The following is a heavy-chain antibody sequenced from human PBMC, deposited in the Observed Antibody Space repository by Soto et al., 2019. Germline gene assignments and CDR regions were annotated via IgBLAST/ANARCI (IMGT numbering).Heavy chain of an antibody. CDR1: GSTFSGKA. Sequence: EVQLLESGGGLVQPGGSLRLSGAPSGSTFSGKARSWVPQAPGKGLEWVSAISGSGGSTYYADSVKGRFTISRDNSKNTLYLQMNSLRAEDTAVYYCAKDRGGSSDYWGQGTLVTVSS. CDR3: AKDRGGSSDY. CDR2: ISGSGGST. J-gene: IGHJ4*02. V-gene: IGHV3-23*01. D-gene: IGHD2-15*01.